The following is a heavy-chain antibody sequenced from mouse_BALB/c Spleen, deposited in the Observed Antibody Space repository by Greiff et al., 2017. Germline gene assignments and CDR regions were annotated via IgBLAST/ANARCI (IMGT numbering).Heavy chain of an antibody. CDR2: IYPGDGDT. V-gene: IGHV1-87*01. Sequence: SGAELARPGASVKLSCKASGYTFTSYWMQWVKQRPGQGLEWIGAIYPGDGDTRYTQKFKGKATLTADKSSSTAYMQLSSLASEDSAVYYCARWGDYGNWYFDVWGAGTTVTVSS. CDR3: ARWGDYGNWYFDV. J-gene: IGHJ1*01. D-gene: IGHD2-4*01. CDR1: GYTFTSYW.